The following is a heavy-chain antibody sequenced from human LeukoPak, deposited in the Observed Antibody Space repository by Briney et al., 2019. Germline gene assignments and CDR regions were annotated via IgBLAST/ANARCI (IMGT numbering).Heavy chain of an antibody. CDR2: IYTSGST. J-gene: IGHJ6*03. CDR3: ARGRYCSGGSCYSRIGYYYYYMDV. V-gene: IGHV4-59*10. CDR1: GGSFSSYY. D-gene: IGHD2-15*01. Sequence: PSETLSLTCAVYGGSFSSYYWSWIRQPAGKGLEWIGRIYTSGSTNYNPSLKSRVTMSVDTSKNQFSLKLSSVAAADTAVYYCARGRYCSGGSCYSRIGYYYYYMDVWGKGTTVTVSS.